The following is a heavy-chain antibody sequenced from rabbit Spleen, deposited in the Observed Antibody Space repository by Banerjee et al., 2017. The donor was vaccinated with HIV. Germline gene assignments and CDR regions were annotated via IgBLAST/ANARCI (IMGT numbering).Heavy chain of an antibody. CDR2: IEPIFGNT. V-gene: IGHV1S47*01. J-gene: IGHJ4*01. Sequence: QEQLVESGGGLVQPGGSLKLSCKASGFDFYNYGVTWVRQAPGKGLEWIGYIEPIFGNTYYANWVNGRFTISSHNAQNTLYLQLNSLTAADTATYFCARGIAGSSYFNLWGQGTLVTVS. CDR1: GFDFYNYG. CDR3: ARGIAGSSYFNL. D-gene: IGHD8-1*01.